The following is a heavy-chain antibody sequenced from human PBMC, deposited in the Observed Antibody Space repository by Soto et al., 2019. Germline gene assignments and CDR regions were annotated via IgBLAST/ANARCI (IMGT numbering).Heavy chain of an antibody. CDR2: FNREDGNI. D-gene: IGHD3-16*01. Sequence: QVQLVQSGAEVKKPGASVKVPCKVSGYTLTEVSMHWVRQAPGKGLEWMGGFNREDGNIIYAQKFRGRVIITEDTSTDTAYLELSRLISEDTAVYFCASGYVGYMDVWGKGTTVTVSS. V-gene: IGHV1-24*01. J-gene: IGHJ6*03. CDR3: ASGYVGYMDV. CDR1: GYTLTEVS.